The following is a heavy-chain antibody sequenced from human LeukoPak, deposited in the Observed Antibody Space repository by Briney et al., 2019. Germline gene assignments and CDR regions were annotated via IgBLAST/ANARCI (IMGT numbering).Heavy chain of an antibody. CDR1: GFTFDDYA. CDR2: ISWNSGSI. Sequence: GRSLRLSCAASGFTFDDYAMHWVRQAPGKGLEWASGISWNSGSIGYADSVKGRFTISRDNAKNSLYLQMNSLRAEDTAVYYCAKGSKEVLFTRDHYMDVWGKGTTVTISS. CDR3: AKGSKEVLFTRDHYMDV. V-gene: IGHV3-9*01. J-gene: IGHJ6*03. D-gene: IGHD3-3*01.